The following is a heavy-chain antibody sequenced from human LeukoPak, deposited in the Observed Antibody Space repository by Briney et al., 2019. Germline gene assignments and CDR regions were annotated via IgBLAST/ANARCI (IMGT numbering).Heavy chain of an antibody. CDR2: IIPIFGTA. CDR3: ARAQGRWLRGDAFDI. CDR1: GYSFTDYY. V-gene: IGHV1-69*06. J-gene: IGHJ3*02. D-gene: IGHD5-24*01. Sequence: GASVKVSCKASGYSFTDYYMHWVRQAPGQGLEWMGGIIPIFGTANYAQKFQGRVTITADKSTSTAYMELSSLRSEDTAVYYCARAQGRWLRGDAFDIWGQGTMVTVSS.